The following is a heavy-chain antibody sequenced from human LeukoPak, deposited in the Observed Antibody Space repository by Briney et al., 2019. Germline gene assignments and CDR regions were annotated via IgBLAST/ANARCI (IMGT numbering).Heavy chain of an antibody. Sequence: GGSLRLSCAASGFTFDNFAMTWVRQAPGKGLEWVSEITGSGGSTYYADSVKGRFTISRDNSKNTLYLQMNSLRAEDTAIYYCARELFDFDYWGQGTLVTVSS. V-gene: IGHV3-23*01. CDR3: ARELFDFDY. CDR1: GFTFDNFA. J-gene: IGHJ4*02. CDR2: ITGSGGST. D-gene: IGHD3-10*01.